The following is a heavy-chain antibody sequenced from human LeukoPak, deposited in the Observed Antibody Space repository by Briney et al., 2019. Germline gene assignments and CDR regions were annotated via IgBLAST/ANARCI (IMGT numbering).Heavy chain of an antibody. CDR3: ARALAQGGSFDLYYFDS. CDR1: GYTSTTYG. Sequence: ASVKVSCKGSGYTSTTYGISRVRQAPGQCLEWMGWTYNSYTHYAQTLRDRLTMTTDTSTSTSYMELRSLRSDDTAVYYCARALAQGGSFDLYYFDSWGQGSLVTVSS. D-gene: IGHD3-9*01. V-gene: IGHV1-18*01. J-gene: IGHJ4*02. CDR2: TYNSYT.